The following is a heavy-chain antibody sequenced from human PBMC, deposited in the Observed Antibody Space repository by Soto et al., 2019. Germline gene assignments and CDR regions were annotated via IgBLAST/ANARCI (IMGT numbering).Heavy chain of an antibody. CDR3: ARCGGGSGSNPLDS. V-gene: IGHV1-18*01. CDR2: ISPSNGNT. Sequence: QVQVVQSGAEVKKPGASVKVSCKTSGYTFTSFGISWVRQAPGQGLEWMGWISPSNGNTNYAQKLHDRVTMLTDTSTSTTYMELRGLRSEDTAVYYCARCGGGSGSNPLDSWGQGTLVTVSS. J-gene: IGHJ4*02. CDR1: GYTFTSFG. D-gene: IGHD2-15*01.